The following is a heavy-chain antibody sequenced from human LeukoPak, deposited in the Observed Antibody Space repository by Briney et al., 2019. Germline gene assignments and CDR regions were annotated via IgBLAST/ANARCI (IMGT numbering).Heavy chain of an antibody. D-gene: IGHD2-2*01. V-gene: IGHV4-61*02. CDR2: IYTSGST. CDR1: GGSISSGSYY. Sequence: SQTLSLTCTVSGGSISSGSYYWSWIRQPAGKGLEWIGRIYTSGSTNYNPSLKSRVTISVDTSKNQFSLKLSSVTAADTAVYYCARGKVASHIVVVPAAKGYFDYWGQGTLVTVSS. CDR3: ARGKVASHIVVVPAAKGYFDY. J-gene: IGHJ4*02.